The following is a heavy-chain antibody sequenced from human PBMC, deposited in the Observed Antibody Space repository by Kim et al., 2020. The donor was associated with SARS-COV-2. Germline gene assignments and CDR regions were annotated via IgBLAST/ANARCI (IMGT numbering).Heavy chain of an antibody. V-gene: IGHV3-30*18. D-gene: IGHD3-10*01. Sequence: GGSLRLSCAASGFTFSSYGMHWVRQAPGKGLEWVAVISYDGSNKYYADSVKGRFTISRDNSKNTLYLQMNSLRAEDTAVYYCAKDQMVLWFGEFDYWGQGTLVTVSS. CDR3: AKDQMVLWFGEFDY. J-gene: IGHJ4*02. CDR2: ISYDGSNK. CDR1: GFTFSSYG.